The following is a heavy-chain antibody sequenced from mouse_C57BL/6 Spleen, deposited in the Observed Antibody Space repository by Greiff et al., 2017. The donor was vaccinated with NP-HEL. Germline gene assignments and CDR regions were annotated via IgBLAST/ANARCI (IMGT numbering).Heavy chain of an antibody. CDR1: GYTFTSYW. J-gene: IGHJ4*01. CDR2: IDPSDSET. Sequence: QVQLKQPGAELVRPGSSVKLSCKASGYTFTSYWMHWVKQRPIQGLEWIGNIDPSDSETHYNQKFKDKATLTVDKSSSTAYMQLSSLTSEDSAVYYCAREGYDVGAMDYWGQGTSVTVSS. CDR3: AREGYDVGAMDY. D-gene: IGHD2-12*01. V-gene: IGHV1-52*01.